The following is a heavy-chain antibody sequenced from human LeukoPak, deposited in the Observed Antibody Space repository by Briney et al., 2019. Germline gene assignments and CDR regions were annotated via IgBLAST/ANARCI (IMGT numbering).Heavy chain of an antibody. Sequence: SETLSLTCTVSGGSISSYYWSWIRQPPGKGLEWIGYIYYSGSTNYNPSLKSRVTISVDTSKNQFSLKLSSVTAADTAVYYCARDNQEVRGVILVWFDPWGQGTLVTVSS. CDR3: ARDNQEVRGVILVWFDP. D-gene: IGHD3-10*01. J-gene: IGHJ5*02. V-gene: IGHV4-59*01. CDR2: IYYSGST. CDR1: GGSISSYY.